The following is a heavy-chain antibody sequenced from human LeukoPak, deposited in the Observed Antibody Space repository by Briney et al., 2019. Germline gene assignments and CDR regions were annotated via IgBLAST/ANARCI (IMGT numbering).Heavy chain of an antibody. CDR3: AGGGGGRRIVGATQLQYYYYIDV. Sequence: GGSLRLSCAASGFTFSRYAMNWVRQAPGKGLEWVSAMTSGGDSTFYAHSVKGRFTISRDNSKNTLYLQMNSLRAEDTAVYYCAGGGGGRRIVGATQLQYYYYIDVWGKGTTVTVSS. D-gene: IGHD1-26*01. CDR2: MTSGGDST. CDR1: GFTFSRYA. V-gene: IGHV3-23*01. J-gene: IGHJ6*03.